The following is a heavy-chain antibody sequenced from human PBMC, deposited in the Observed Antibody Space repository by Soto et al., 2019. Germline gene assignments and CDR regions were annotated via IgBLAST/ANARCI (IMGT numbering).Heavy chain of an antibody. CDR2: IIPMFGTA. J-gene: IGHJ4*02. CDR1: GGTFSTYA. CDR3: ASGIQLWLRRINNGYSS. D-gene: IGHD5-18*01. V-gene: IGHV1-69*12. Sequence: QVQLVQSGAEVKKPESSVKVSCKAPGGTFSTYAISWVRQAPGQGLEWMGGIIPMFGTANYAQRFQDRVTITAHESTNTVYMELSSLRSEDTAVYFCASGIQLWLRRINNGYSSWGQGTLVTVSS.